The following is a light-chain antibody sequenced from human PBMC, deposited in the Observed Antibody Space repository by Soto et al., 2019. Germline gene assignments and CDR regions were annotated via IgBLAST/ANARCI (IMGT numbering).Light chain of an antibody. V-gene: IGKV1-5*03. J-gene: IGKJ4*01. CDR1: QSISNW. Sequence: DIQTTQSPSTLSASVGDRVTITCRASQSISNWLAWYQQKPGKAPKLLIYKTSNLDSGVPSRFSGSGSGTEFSLTISSLQPDDFATYYCQQYKSFSLTFGGGTRVEVK. CDR3: QQYKSFSLT. CDR2: KTS.